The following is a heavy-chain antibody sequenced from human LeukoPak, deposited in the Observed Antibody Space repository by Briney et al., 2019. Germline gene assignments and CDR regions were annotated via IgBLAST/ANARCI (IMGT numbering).Heavy chain of an antibody. D-gene: IGHD3-22*01. CDR3: ARDRGYESSGYYLYYFDY. J-gene: IGHJ4*02. CDR2: IFYSGNL. CDR1: GDSLSSYY. Sequence: SETLSLTCSVSGDSLSSYYWCWIREPPGKTLGRIGYIFYSGNLKYNPYLKSRVTISVATTKNQISLMLRSVTAADTAVYYGARDRGYESSGYYLYYFDYWGQGTLVTVSS. V-gene: IGHV4-59*12.